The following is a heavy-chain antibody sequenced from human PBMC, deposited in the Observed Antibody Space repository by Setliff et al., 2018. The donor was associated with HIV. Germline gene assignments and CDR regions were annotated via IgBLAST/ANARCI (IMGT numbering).Heavy chain of an antibody. CDR2: INLIRTT. Sequence: PSETLSLTCAVYGGSFSGYYWNWIRQPPGKGLEWIGEINLIRTTDYNPSLKSRATISLDTSKNQFSLKVSSVTAADTAVYYCARGRHCNGGACYPHYYYYYHYLGVWGKGTTVTVSS. CDR3: ARGRHCNGGACYPHYYYYYHYLGV. J-gene: IGHJ6*03. CDR1: GGSFSGYY. D-gene: IGHD2-15*01. V-gene: IGHV4-34*01.